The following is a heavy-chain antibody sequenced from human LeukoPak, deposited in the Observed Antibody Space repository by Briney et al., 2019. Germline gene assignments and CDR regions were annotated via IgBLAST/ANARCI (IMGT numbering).Heavy chain of an antibody. V-gene: IGHV1-45*02. CDR1: GYTFTYRY. D-gene: IGHD4-17*01. CDR2: ITPFNGNT. Sequence: SVKVSCKASGYTFTYRYLHWVRQAPGQALEWMGWITPFNGNTNYAQKFQDRVTITRDRSMSTAYMELSSLRSEDTAMYYCATTYGDHPYYYGMDVWGQGTTVTVSS. CDR3: ATTYGDHPYYYGMDV. J-gene: IGHJ6*02.